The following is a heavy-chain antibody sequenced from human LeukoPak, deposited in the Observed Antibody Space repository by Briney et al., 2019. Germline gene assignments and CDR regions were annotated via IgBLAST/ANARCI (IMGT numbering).Heavy chain of an antibody. Sequence: GGSLRLSCAASVVTFSSYSLNWVRQTPGKGLEWVSYINSGSSTIYYADSVKGRFTISRDNAKNSLYLQMNSLRDEDTAVYYCARDRHSTGWYYFDYWGQGTLVTVSS. CDR3: ARDRHSTGWYYFDY. J-gene: IGHJ4*02. CDR1: VVTFSSYS. V-gene: IGHV3-48*02. CDR2: INSGSSTI. D-gene: IGHD6-19*01.